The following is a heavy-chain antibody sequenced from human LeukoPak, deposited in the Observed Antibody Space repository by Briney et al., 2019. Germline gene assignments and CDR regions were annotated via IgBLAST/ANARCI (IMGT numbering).Heavy chain of an antibody. Sequence: PGGSLRLSCGASGFTFRAYWMTWVRQAPGKGLEWVSVIYSGGRTYYADSVKGRFTISRDNSKNTLHLQMNSLRAEDTAVYYCARGIGEQWMTQGGDYYYYYYMDVWGKGTTVTVSS. J-gene: IGHJ6*03. D-gene: IGHD6-19*01. CDR2: IYSGGRT. CDR3: ARGIGEQWMTQGGDYYYYYYMDV. V-gene: IGHV3-53*01. CDR1: GFTFRAYW.